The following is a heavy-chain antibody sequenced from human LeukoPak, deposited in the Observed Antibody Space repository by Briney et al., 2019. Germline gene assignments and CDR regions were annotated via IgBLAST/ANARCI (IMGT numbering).Heavy chain of an antibody. D-gene: IGHD1-26*01. J-gene: IGHJ3*02. CDR1: GDSISRSDW. Sequence: SDTLSLTCAVSGDSISRSDWWAWIRPPQGRGLEWLGNIYYSGSIYHNPSLQTRVIMSVDSSKNQFSLRLGSVTAVDTAVYYCAKTRSGAYYGYSFDIWGQGILVTVSS. CDR2: IYYSGSI. CDR3: AKTRSGAYYGYSFDI. V-gene: IGHV4-28*05.